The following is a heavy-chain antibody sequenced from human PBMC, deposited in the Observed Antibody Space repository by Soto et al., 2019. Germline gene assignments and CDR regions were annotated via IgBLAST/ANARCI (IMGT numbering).Heavy chain of an antibody. V-gene: IGHV4-39*07. J-gene: IGHJ5*02. CDR2: IYYSGST. CDR1: GGSISTSSHY. CDR3: ARSVFP. Sequence: SETLSLTCTVSGGSISTSSHYWDWFRQPPGKGLEWIGSIYYSGSTYYNPSLKSRVTMSVDTSKNQFSLWLSSVTAADTAVYYCARSVFPWGQGTLVTVSS.